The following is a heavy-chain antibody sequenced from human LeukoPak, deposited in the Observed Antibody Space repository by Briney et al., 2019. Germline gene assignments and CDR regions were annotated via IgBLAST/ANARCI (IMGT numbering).Heavy chain of an antibody. Sequence: GGSLRLSCVASGFTFSNYGIHWVRQAPGKGLEWVAFIRYDGSNKYYADSVRGRFSISRDNSKNTLYLQMNSLRAEDTAVYHCAKESSRGWHDAFDIWGQGTMVTVSS. CDR3: AKESSRGWHDAFDI. CDR1: GFTFSNYG. CDR2: IRYDGSNK. D-gene: IGHD6-19*01. J-gene: IGHJ3*02. V-gene: IGHV3-30*02.